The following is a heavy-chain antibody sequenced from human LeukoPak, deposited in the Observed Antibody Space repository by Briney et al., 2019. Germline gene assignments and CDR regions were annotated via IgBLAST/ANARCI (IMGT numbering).Heavy chain of an antibody. CDR3: ARGITKVRGVTPYYYYMDV. CDR1: GYTFTNYY. CDR2: INPGGANT. V-gene: IGHV1-46*01. Sequence: ASVKVSCKASGYTFTNYYIHWVRQAPGQGLEWMGLINPGGANTNYAQNFQGRVTMTRDTSTSTVYMELSSLRPEDTALYYCARGITKVRGVTPYYYYMDVWGKGTTVTISS. J-gene: IGHJ6*03. D-gene: IGHD3-10*01.